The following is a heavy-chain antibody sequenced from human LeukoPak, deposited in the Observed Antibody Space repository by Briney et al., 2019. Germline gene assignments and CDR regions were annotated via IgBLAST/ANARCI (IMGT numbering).Heavy chain of an antibody. D-gene: IGHD3-22*01. Sequence: GGSLRLSCAASGFTFSSYWMHWVRQAPGKGLVWVSRINSDGSSTSYADSVKGRFTISRDNAKNSLYLQMNSLRAEDTALYYCAKRYYDSSGPNAFDIWGQGTMVTVSS. CDR1: GFTFSSYW. CDR2: INSDGSST. V-gene: IGHV3-74*01. J-gene: IGHJ3*02. CDR3: AKRYYDSSGPNAFDI.